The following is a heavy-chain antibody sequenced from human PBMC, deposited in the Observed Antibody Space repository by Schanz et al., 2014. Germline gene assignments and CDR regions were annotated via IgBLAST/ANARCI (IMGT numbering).Heavy chain of an antibody. CDR1: GFTFSSYA. Sequence: EVQLVESGGGLVQPGGSLRLSCAASGFTFSSYAMSWVRQAPGKGLEWVSAISGSGGDTYYADSVRGRFTLSRDNSKNTVYLQMNSLRTEDTAVYFCAKSYDTSGYSGFDYWGQGTLVTVSS. CDR3: AKSYDTSGYSGFDY. CDR2: ISGSGGDT. V-gene: IGHV3-23*04. J-gene: IGHJ4*02. D-gene: IGHD3-22*01.